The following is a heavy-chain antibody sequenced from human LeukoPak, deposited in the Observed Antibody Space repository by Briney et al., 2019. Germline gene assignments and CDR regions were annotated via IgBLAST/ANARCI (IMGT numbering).Heavy chain of an antibody. CDR2: IYHSGST. Sequence: SETLSLTCAVSGGSISSSNWWSWVRQPPGKGLEWIGDIYHSGSTNYNPSLKSRVTISVDKSKNQFSLKLSSVTAADTAVYYCARDSTVVTTNDAFDIWGQGTMVTVSS. V-gene: IGHV4-4*02. J-gene: IGHJ3*02. CDR3: ARDSTVVTTNDAFDI. D-gene: IGHD4-23*01. CDR1: GGSISSSNW.